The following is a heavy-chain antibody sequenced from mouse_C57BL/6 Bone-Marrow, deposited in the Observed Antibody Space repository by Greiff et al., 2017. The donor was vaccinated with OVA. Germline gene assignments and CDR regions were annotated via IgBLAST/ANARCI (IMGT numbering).Heavy chain of an antibody. CDR3: ERGELRFAY. J-gene: IGHJ3*01. D-gene: IGHD1-1*01. Sequence: QVQLKQSGAELVKPGASVKMSCKASGYTFPSYWITWVKQRPGQGLEWLGDIYPGSGSTNYNEKFKSKATLTVDTSSSTAYMQLSSLTSEDSAVYYCERGELRFAYWGQGTLVTVSA. CDR2: IYPGSGST. V-gene: IGHV1-55*01. CDR1: GYTFPSYW.